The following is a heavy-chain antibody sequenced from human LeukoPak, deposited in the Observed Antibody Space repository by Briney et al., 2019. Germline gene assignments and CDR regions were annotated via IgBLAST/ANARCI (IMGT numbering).Heavy chain of an antibody. V-gene: IGHV4-30-4*01. J-gene: IGHJ4*02. Sequence: SETLSLTCTVSGGSISSGDYYWSWIRQPPGKGLECIGYIYYSGSTYYNPSPKSRVTMSVDTSKNQFSLKLSSVTAADTAVYYCARDAFLPNDYGGNWYFDYWGQGTLVTVSS. CDR1: GGSISSGDYY. D-gene: IGHD4-23*01. CDR3: ARDAFLPNDYGGNWYFDY. CDR2: IYYSGST.